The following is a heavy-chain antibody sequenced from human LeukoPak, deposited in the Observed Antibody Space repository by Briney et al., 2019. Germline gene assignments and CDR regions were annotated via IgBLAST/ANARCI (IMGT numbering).Heavy chain of an antibody. V-gene: IGHV1-69*04. Sequence: GASVKVSCKASGGTFSSYAISWVRQAPAQGLEWMGRIIPILGIANYAQKFQGRVTITADKSTSTAYMELSSLRSEDTAVYYCARDPGRGFGDGMDVWGQGTTVTVSS. J-gene: IGHJ6*02. CDR2: IIPILGIA. CDR3: ARDPGRGFGDGMDV. CDR1: GGTFSSYA. D-gene: IGHD3-10*01.